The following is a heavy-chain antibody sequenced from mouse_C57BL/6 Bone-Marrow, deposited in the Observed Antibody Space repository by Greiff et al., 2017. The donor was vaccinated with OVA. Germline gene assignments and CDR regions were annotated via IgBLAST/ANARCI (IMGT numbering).Heavy chain of an antibody. V-gene: IGHV1-55*01. D-gene: IGHD2-2*01. CDR3: ARFWLQYYYAMDY. CDR1: GYTFTSYW. J-gene: IGHJ4*01. CDR2: IYPGSGST. Sequence: QVHVKQPGAELVKPGASVKMSCKASGYTFTSYWITWVKQRPGQGLEWIGDIYPGSGSTNYNEKFKSKATLTVDTSSSTAYMQLSSLTSEDSAVYYCARFWLQYYYAMDYWGQGTSVTVSS.